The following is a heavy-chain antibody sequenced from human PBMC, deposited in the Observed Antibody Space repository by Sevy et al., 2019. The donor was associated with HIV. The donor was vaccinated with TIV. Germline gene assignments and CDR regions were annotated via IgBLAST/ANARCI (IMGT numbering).Heavy chain of an antibody. D-gene: IGHD6-19*01. CDR1: GFIVSYNY. Sequence: GGSLRLSCAASGFIVSYNYMSWVRQAPGKGLEWVALMSYDGSTRYYADSAKGRFAISKDNSKNTLYLQMNSLRIEDTAIYYCARDAGYSTGWYAGYWGQGTLVTVSS. CDR2: MSYDGSTR. V-gene: IGHV3-30*09. J-gene: IGHJ4*02. CDR3: ARDAGYSTGWYAGY.